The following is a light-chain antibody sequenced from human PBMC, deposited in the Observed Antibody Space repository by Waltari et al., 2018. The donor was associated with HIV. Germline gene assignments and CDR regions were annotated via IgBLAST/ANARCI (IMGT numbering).Light chain of an antibody. CDR1: TSNIGSNY. V-gene: IGLV1-47*01. Sequence: SVLTQPPSASGTPGQRVTISCSGSTSNIGSNYVFWYQHSPGTAPKLLIHRNNQRPSGVPDRFSGSTSGTSASRAISGLRSEDEADYYCVAGDDSLIITVLFGGGTKVAVL. CDR3: VAGDDSLIITVL. CDR2: RNN. J-gene: IGLJ2*01.